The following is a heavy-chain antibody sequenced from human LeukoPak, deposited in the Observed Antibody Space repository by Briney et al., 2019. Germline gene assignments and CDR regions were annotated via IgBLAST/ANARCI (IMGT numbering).Heavy chain of an antibody. D-gene: IGHD1-26*01. CDR2: INPNSGDT. Sequence: GASVKVSCKASGGTFSSYAISWVRQAPGQGLEWMGWINPNSGDTNFAQKFQGRVTMTRDTSISTAYMELYRLTSDDTAVYYCARVRSGTYYSPEFDPWGQGTLVTVSS. V-gene: IGHV1-2*02. J-gene: IGHJ5*02. CDR1: GGTFSSYA. CDR3: ARVRSGTYYSPEFDP.